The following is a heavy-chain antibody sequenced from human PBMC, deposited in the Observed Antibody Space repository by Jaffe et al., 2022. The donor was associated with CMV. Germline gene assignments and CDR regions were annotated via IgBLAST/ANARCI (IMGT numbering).Heavy chain of an antibody. Sequence: QVQLQQWGAGLLKPSETLSLTCAVSGGSFNGYHWTWIRQPPGKGLEWIGEIHLSGGTNYNPSLKSRVTISVVTSKNQFSLNLTSVTAADTAVYYCARGRVATHWGQGTLVTVSS. CDR3: ARGRVATH. J-gene: IGHJ4*02. CDR2: IHLSGGT. V-gene: IGHV4-34*02. D-gene: IGHD2-15*01. CDR1: GGSFNGYH.